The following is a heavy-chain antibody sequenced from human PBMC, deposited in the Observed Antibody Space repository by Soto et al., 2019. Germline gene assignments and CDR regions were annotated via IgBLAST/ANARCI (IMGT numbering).Heavy chain of an antibody. J-gene: IGHJ4*02. D-gene: IGHD3-3*02. Sequence: PSETLSLTCTVSGSSISSFYWNWFRQPPGKGLEWIGHIYNGGSTSYNPSLQSRVTISLDTSKNQFSLHLSSVTAADTAVYYCARLHVWTGYPADYWGQGTLVTSPQ. CDR1: GSSISSFY. V-gene: IGHV4-59*08. CDR2: IYNGGST. CDR3: ARLHVWTGYPADY.